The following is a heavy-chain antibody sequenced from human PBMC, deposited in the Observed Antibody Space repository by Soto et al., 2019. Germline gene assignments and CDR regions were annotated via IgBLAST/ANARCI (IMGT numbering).Heavy chain of an antibody. J-gene: IGHJ6*02. D-gene: IGHD2-2*01. V-gene: IGHV1-3*01. CDR2: SNAGNGNT. CDR1: GYTFTSYA. Sequence: ASVKISCKASGYTFTSYAMHWVRQAPGQRLEWMGWSNAGNGNTKYSQKFQGRVTITRDTSASTAYMELSSLRSEDTAVYYCARDESSTSYYYGMEGWGQGTTVTVSS. CDR3: ARDESSTSYYYGMEG.